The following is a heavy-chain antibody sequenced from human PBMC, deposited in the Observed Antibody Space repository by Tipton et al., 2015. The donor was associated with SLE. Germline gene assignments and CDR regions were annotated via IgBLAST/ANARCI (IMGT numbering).Heavy chain of an antibody. V-gene: IGHV3-21*01. D-gene: IGHD3-3*01. Sequence: SLRLSCAASGFTFSSYSMNWVRQAPGKGLEWVSSISSSSSYIYYADSVKGRFTISRDNAKNSLYLQMNSLRAEDTAVYYCAREGAIWSGYYEAALPLGYWGQGTLVTVSS. CDR2: ISSSSSYI. CDR3: AREGAIWSGYYEAALPLGY. CDR1: GFTFSSYS. J-gene: IGHJ4*02.